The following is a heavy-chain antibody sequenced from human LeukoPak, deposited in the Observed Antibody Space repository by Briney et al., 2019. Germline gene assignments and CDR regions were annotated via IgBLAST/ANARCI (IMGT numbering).Heavy chain of an antibody. Sequence: GGSLRLSCVASGITFSNYAVSWVRQAPEKGLDWVPVISGSAHKIRYADSVKGRFTISRDNSENIVYLQMNNLRVEDTAVYYCAGRPTGYSSGYIHWGQGTLVTVSS. CDR2: ISGSAHKI. CDR1: GITFSNYA. CDR3: AGRPTGYSSGYIH. V-gene: IGHV3-23*01. D-gene: IGHD5-18*01. J-gene: IGHJ4*02.